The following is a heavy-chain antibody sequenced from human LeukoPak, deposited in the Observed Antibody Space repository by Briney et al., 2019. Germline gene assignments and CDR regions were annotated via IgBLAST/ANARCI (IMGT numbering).Heavy chain of an antibody. Sequence: SETLSLTCTVSGASISNYYWSWIRQPAGKGLEWIGRIYVSGSTTYNPSLESRVTMSLDTSKNQISLKVSSVTAADTAVYYCARDSGTTGEVKFDPWGQGTLVTVSS. CDR1: GASISNYY. J-gene: IGHJ5*02. CDR3: ARDSGTTGEVKFDP. D-gene: IGHD1-7*01. CDR2: IYVSGST. V-gene: IGHV4-4*07.